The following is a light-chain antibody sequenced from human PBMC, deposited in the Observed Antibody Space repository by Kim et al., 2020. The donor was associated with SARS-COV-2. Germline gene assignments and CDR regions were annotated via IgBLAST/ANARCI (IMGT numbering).Light chain of an antibody. Sequence: GQRVTIACSGSSSNIGSNSVNWYQQLPGTAPKLLIYDNNQRPSGVPDRFSGSKSGTSASLAISGLQSEDEADYYCTTWDDSPNGVVFGGGTQLTVL. V-gene: IGLV1-44*01. CDR3: TTWDDSPNGVV. CDR2: DNN. CDR1: SSNIGSNS. J-gene: IGLJ2*01.